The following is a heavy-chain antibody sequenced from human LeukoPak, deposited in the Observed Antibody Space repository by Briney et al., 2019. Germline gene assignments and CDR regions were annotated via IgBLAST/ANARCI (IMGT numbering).Heavy chain of an antibody. CDR2: IKQDGSEK. D-gene: IGHD3-3*01. CDR1: GFTFSSYW. J-gene: IGHJ6*03. CDR3: ARGTSYYDFWSGYYPNYYYYYMDV. Sequence: GGSLRLSCAASGFTFSSYWMSWVRQAPGKGLEWVANIKQDGSEKYYVDSVKGRFTSSRDNAKNSLYLQMDSLRAEDTAVYYCARGTSYYDFWSGYYPNYYYYYMDVWGKGTTVTVSS. V-gene: IGHV3-7*01.